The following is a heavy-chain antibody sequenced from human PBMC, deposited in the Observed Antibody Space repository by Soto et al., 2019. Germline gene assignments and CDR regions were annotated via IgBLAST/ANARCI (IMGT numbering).Heavy chain of an antibody. Sequence: QVQLVQSGAEVKKPGSSVKVSCKASGGTFSSYAISWVRQAPGQGLEWMGGIIPIFGTANYAQKFQGRVTSTADKSTSTAYMELSSLRSEDTAVYYCARDLIVEGRYSYGSSDYWGQGTLVTVSS. J-gene: IGHJ4*02. V-gene: IGHV1-69*06. CDR1: GGTFSSYA. CDR3: ARDLIVEGRYSYGSSDY. CDR2: IIPIFGTA. D-gene: IGHD5-18*01.